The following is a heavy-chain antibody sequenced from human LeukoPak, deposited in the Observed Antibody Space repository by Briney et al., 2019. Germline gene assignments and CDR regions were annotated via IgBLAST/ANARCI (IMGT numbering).Heavy chain of an antibody. V-gene: IGHV3-21*01. D-gene: IGHD2-15*01. CDR2: ISSSSSYI. CDR3: ASLACSGGSCSSYTDY. CDR1: GFTFSSYS. J-gene: IGHJ4*02. Sequence: GGSLRLSCAASGFTFSSYSMNWVRQAPGKGLEWVSSISSSSSYIYYADSVKGRFTISRDNAKNSLYLQMNSLRAEDTAVYYCASLACSGGSCSSYTDYWGQGTLVTVSS.